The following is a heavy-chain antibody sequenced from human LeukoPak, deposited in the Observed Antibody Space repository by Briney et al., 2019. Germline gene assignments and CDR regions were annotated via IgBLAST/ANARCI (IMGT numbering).Heavy chain of an antibody. V-gene: IGHV3-23*01. J-gene: IGHJ4*02. D-gene: IGHD2-8*01. CDR1: GFTFRNYA. CDR3: ALLMMYAIDFDS. Sequence: GGSLRPSCAASGFTFRNYAMSWVRQAPGKGLEWVSAISGSGENTYYADSVKGRFTISRDNSKNTLYLQMNSLRAEDTAVYYCALLMMYAIDFDSWGQGTLVTVSS. CDR2: ISGSGENT.